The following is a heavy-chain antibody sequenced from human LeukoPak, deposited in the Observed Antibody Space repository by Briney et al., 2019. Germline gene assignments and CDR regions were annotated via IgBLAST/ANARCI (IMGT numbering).Heavy chain of an antibody. Sequence: SETLSLTCAVYGGSFSGYYWSWIRQPPGKGREWIGEINHSGSTNYNPSLKSRVTISVDTSKNQFSLKLSSVTAADTAVYYCARGPKANIVVVPAAIPRFDYWGQGTLVTVSS. J-gene: IGHJ4*02. CDR2: INHSGST. CDR1: GGSFSGYY. V-gene: IGHV4-34*01. D-gene: IGHD2-2*02. CDR3: ARGPKANIVVVPAAIPRFDY.